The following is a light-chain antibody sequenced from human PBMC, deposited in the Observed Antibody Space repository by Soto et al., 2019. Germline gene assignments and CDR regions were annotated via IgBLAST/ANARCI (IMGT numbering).Light chain of an antibody. J-gene: IGKJ1*01. CDR1: QDISNY. CDR2: DAS. V-gene: IGKV1-33*01. Sequence: DIQMTQSPSSLSASVGDRVTITCQASQDISNYLNWYQQKPGKAPKLLIYDASNSETGVPSRFSGSGSGTDFTFTISSLQPEDIATYYCQQYDNLPSSTFGQGTKVEIK. CDR3: QQYDNLPSST.